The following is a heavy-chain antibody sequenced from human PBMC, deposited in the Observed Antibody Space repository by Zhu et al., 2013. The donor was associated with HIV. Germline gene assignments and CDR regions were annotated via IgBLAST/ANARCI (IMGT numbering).Heavy chain of an antibody. CDR3: GRRQYRGTSSGGWFDP. J-gene: IGHJ5*02. Sequence: QVQLVQSGGEVKKPGASVKVSCKASGYPFLNHDVTWVRWSPGQGLEWMAWINVHDGTTKFAERFQDRISLTADTSTATVYLELRSLTSDDTAIYFCGRRQYRGTSSGGWFDPWGQGSLIIVSS. D-gene: IGHD5-12*01. CDR2: INVHDGTT. CDR1: GYPFLNHD. V-gene: IGHV1-18*04.